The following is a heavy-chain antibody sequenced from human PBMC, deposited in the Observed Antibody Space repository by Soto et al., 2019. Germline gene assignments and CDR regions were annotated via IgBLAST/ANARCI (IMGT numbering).Heavy chain of an antibody. CDR3: ASDRFRGTYYLRGVTYFFEE. Sequence: SETLSLTCTVSGVSISYNYWSWIRQVPGKGLEWIGYTFDSGSTSYNPSLKSRATISGDPSKTQFSLRLTSVTAADTAVYYCASDRFRGTYYLRGVTYFFEEWGQGAPVTVSS. CDR2: TFDSGST. J-gene: IGHJ4*02. V-gene: IGHV4-59*01. CDR1: GVSISYNY. D-gene: IGHD1-26*01.